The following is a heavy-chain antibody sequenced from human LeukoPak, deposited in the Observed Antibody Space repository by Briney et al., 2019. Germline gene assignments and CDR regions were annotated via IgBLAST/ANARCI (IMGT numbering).Heavy chain of an antibody. CDR1: GYTFTSYA. V-gene: IGHV1-3*01. CDR3: ARVTMVRGVTPFDY. CDR2: INAGNGNT. Sequence: ASVKVSCKASGYTFTSYAMHWVRQAPGQRLEWMGWINAGNGNTKYSQKFQGRVTITRDTSASTAYMELSSLRSEDTAVYYCARVTMVRGVTPFDYWGQGTLVTVSS. J-gene: IGHJ4*02. D-gene: IGHD3-10*01.